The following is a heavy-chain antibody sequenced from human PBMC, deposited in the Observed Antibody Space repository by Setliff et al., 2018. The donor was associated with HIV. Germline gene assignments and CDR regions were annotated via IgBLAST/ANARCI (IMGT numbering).Heavy chain of an antibody. CDR2: ISYTGST. D-gene: IGHD6-13*01. CDR3: ARGRGSSSSWPIDY. J-gene: IGHJ4*02. V-gene: IGHV4-39*02. Sequence: SETLSLTCTVPGGSINRSNYYWGWIRQPPGKGLEWIGTISYTGSTYYDPSLKSRVTISLDTSKNQFFLKLSSVTAPDTAIYYCARGRGSSSSWPIDYWGQGTLVTVSS. CDR1: GGSINRSNYY.